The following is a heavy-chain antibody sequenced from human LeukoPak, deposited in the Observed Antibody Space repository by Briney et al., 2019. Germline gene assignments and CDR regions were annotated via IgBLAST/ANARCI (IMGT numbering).Heavy chain of an antibody. CDR1: GGSISSYY. V-gene: IGHV4-59*01. CDR3: ARVLVVVAATGIGFDY. J-gene: IGHJ4*02. D-gene: IGHD2-15*01. CDR2: IYYSGST. Sequence: SETLSLTCTVSGGSISSYYWSWIRQPPGKGLEWIGYIYYSGSTNYNPSLKSRVTISVDTSKNQFSLKLSSVTAADTAVYYCARVLVVVAATGIGFDYWGRGTLVTVSS.